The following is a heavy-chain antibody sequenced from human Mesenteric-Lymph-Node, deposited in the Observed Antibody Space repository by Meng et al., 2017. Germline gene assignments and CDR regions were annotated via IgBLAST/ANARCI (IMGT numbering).Heavy chain of an antibody. CDR1: GGTFSSYT. CDR3: ARPSGDYYGSGGYYFDY. CDR2: IIPILGIA. J-gene: IGHJ4*02. D-gene: IGHD3-10*01. Sequence: SVKVSCKASGGTFSSYTISWVRQAPGQGLEWMGRIIPILGIANYAQKFQGRVTITADKSTSTAYMELSSLRSEDTAVYYCARPSGDYYGSGGYYFDYWGQGTLVTVSS. V-gene: IGHV1-69*02.